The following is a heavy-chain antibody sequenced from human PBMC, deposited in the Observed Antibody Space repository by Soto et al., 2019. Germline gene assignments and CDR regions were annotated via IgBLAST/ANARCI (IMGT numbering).Heavy chain of an antibody. CDR1: GYSFAGYW. CDR3: ARQIYDSDTGPNFQYYFDS. V-gene: IGHV5-10-1*01. J-gene: IGHJ4*02. Sequence: GESLKISCKGSGYSFAGYWITWVRQKPGKGLEWMGRIDPSDSQTHYSPSFRGHVTISATKSITNVFLQWSSLRASDTAMYYCARQIYDSDTGPNFQYYFDSWGQGTPVTVSS. D-gene: IGHD3-22*01. CDR2: IDPSDSQT.